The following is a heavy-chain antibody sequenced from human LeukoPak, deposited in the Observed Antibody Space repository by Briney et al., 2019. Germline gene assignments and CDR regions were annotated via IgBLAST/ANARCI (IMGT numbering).Heavy chain of an antibody. V-gene: IGHV4-39*01. J-gene: IGHJ6*03. Sequence: PSETLSLTCTVSGGSISSSSYYWGWIRQPPGRGLEWIGSIYYSGSTYYNPSLKSRVTISVDTSKNQFSLKLSSVTAADTAVYFCARGTPSYYYYMDVWGKGTTVTVSS. CDR1: GGSISSSSYY. D-gene: IGHD1-7*01. CDR2: IYYSGST. CDR3: ARGTPSYYYYMDV.